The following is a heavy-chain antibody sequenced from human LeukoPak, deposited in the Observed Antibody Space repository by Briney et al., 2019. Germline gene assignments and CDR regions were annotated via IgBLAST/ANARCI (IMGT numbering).Heavy chain of an antibody. J-gene: IGHJ4*02. D-gene: IGHD3-22*01. CDR3: AKDRCYYDSSGYIYYFDY. Sequence: SGGSLRLSCAASGFTFSSYAMSWVRKAPGKGLEWVSGISGSGVSTYYADSVKGRFTISRDNSKNTLYLQMNSLRAEDTAVYYCAKDRCYYDSSGYIYYFDYWGQGTLVTVSS. CDR2: ISGSGVST. V-gene: IGHV3-23*01. CDR1: GFTFSSYA.